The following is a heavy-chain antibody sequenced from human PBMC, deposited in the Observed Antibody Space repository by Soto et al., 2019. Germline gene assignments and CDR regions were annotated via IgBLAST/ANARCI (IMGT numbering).Heavy chain of an antibody. V-gene: IGHV3-23*01. CDR1: GFTFSSYA. Sequence: EVQLLESGGGLVQPGGSLRLSCAASGFTFSSYAMSWVRQAPGKGLEWVSAISGSGGSTYYADSVKGRFTISRDNSKNTLYLQMNSLRAEDTAVYYCAKDPPSEVGRWLQSGDAFDIWGQGTMVTVSS. D-gene: IGHD5-12*01. CDR3: AKDPPSEVGRWLQSGDAFDI. J-gene: IGHJ3*02. CDR2: ISGSGGST.